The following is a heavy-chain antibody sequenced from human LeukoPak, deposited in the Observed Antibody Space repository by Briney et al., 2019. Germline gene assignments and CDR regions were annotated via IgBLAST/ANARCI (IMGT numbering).Heavy chain of an antibody. CDR1: GFTFSSYA. CDR3: ARGTMVLFDY. CDR2: ISYDGSNK. D-gene: IGHD3-10*01. Sequence: PGGSLRLSCAASGFTFSSYAMHWARQAPGKGLEWVAVISYDGSNKYYADSVKGRFTISRDNSKNTLYLQMNSLRAEDTAVYYCARGTMVLFDYWGQGTLVTVSS. J-gene: IGHJ4*02. V-gene: IGHV3-30-3*01.